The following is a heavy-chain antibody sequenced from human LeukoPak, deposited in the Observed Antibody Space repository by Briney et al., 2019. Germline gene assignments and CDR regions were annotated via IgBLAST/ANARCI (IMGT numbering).Heavy chain of an antibody. J-gene: IGHJ4*02. CDR1: GGTFSSYA. V-gene: IGHV1-69*13. D-gene: IGHD6-13*01. CDR2: IIPIFGTA. Sequence: ASVKVSCKASGGTFSSYAISWVRQAPGQGLEWMGGIIPIFGTANYAQKFQGRVTITADESTSTAYMELSSLRSEDTAVYYCASIAAAGTYGSDYWGQGTLVTVSS. CDR3: ASIAAAGTYGSDY.